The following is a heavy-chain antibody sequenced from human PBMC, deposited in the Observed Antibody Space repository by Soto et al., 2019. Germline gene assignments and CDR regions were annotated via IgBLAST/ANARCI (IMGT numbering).Heavy chain of an antibody. D-gene: IGHD3-16*02. CDR2: IYTSGST. J-gene: IGHJ4*02. V-gene: IGHV4-4*07. Sequence: SETLSLTFTVPGGSISSYYWSWIRQPAGKGLEWIGRIYTSGSTNYNPSLKSRVTMSVDTSKNQFSLKLSSVTAADTAVYYCARDLKDDYVWGSYRYNYFDYWGQGTLVSVSS. CDR3: ARDLKDDYVWGSYRYNYFDY. CDR1: GGSISSYY.